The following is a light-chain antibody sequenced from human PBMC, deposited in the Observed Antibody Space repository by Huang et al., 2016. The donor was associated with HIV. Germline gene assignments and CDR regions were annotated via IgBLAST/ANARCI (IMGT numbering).Light chain of an antibody. CDR1: QDISNY. J-gene: IGKJ3*01. Sequence: DIQMTQSPSSLSASVGDRVTITCQASQDISNYLNWYQQKPGQAPKLLIYDASNLETGVPSRFSGSGAGTDFTFTISSLQAEDIATYYCQQYDNLPRFTFGPGTTLDIK. V-gene: IGKV1-33*01. CDR3: QQYDNLPRFT. CDR2: DAS.